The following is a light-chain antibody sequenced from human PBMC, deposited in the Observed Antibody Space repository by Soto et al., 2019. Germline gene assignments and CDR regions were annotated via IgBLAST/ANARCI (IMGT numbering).Light chain of an antibody. CDR1: QGISSY. V-gene: IGKV1-8*01. CDR3: QQYYSYPLT. CDR2: AAS. Sequence: IHMAQSPSSLSASVGDRVTITCRASQGISSYLAWYQQKPGKAPKLLIYAASTLQSGVPSRFSGSGSGTDFTLTISCLQSEDFATYYCQQYYSYPLTFGQGTKVDIK. J-gene: IGKJ1*01.